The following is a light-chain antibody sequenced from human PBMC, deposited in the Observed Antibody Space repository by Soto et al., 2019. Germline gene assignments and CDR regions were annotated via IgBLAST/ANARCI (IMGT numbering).Light chain of an antibody. J-gene: IGKJ5*01. CDR1: QTVTNDY. V-gene: IGKV3-20*01. CDR2: DAS. Sequence: ESVLTQSPGTLSLSPGERVTLSGRASQTVTNDYLAWYQQKDGQAPRLLIYDASTRATGVPDRFSGSGSGPEYTLTITRLEPEDFAVYSCQQYGFSPISFGQGTRLEIK. CDR3: QQYGFSPIS.